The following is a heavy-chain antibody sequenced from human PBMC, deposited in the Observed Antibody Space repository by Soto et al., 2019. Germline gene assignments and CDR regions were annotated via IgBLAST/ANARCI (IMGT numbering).Heavy chain of an antibody. CDR2: IGTHADTT. CDR1: GFTFSTYA. Sequence: EVQLRESGGGLVQPGGSLRLSCAASGFTFSTYALTWVRQAPGKGLEWVSSIGTHADTTYYVDSVKGRFSISRDNSKNTVYLQMSSLSAEDTAVYYCARPYVEVAVNDAFDIWGRGTMVTVSS. D-gene: IGHD3-16*01. CDR3: ARPYVEVAVNDAFDI. J-gene: IGHJ3*02. V-gene: IGHV3-23*01.